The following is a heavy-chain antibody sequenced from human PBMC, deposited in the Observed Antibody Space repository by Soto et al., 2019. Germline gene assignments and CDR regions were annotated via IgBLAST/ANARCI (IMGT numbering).Heavy chain of an antibody. D-gene: IGHD3-10*01. CDR2: ISGSGGNT. J-gene: IGHJ4*02. CDR1: GGSISSSSYY. Sequence: PSETLSLTCTVSGGSISSSSYYWGWVRQAPGKGLEWVSGISGSGGNTYYADSVKGRYTISRDNSKNTLYLRMNSLRGEDTAVYYCVKREARGSGSPYWGQGTLVTVSS. CDR3: VKREARGSGSPY. V-gene: IGHV3-23*01.